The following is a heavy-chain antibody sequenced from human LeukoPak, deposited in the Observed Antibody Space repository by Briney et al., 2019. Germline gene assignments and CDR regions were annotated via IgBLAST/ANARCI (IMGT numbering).Heavy chain of an antibody. CDR1: GFTFDDYA. Sequence: GGSLRLSCAASGFTFDDYAMHWVRQAPGKGLEWVSLISWDGGSTYYADSVKGRFTISRVNSKNSLYLQMNSLRAEDTAVYYCARGPRGGYWGQGTLVTVSS. CDR2: ISWDGGST. J-gene: IGHJ4*02. D-gene: IGHD3-16*01. V-gene: IGHV3-43D*03. CDR3: ARGPRGGY.